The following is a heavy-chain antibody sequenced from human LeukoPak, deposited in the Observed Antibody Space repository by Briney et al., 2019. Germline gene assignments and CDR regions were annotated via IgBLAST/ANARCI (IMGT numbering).Heavy chain of an antibody. J-gene: IGHJ1*01. CDR1: GGSISSSN. Sequence: PSETLSLTCAVSGGSISSSNWWSWVRQAPGKGPEWVAAIWRTGDWTHYVDSVKGRFTISRDNAKNSLYLQMNSLRAEGTAVYYCATYSSLNRREFQYWGQGTLLTVSS. V-gene: IGHV3-23*05. CDR2: IWRTGDWT. D-gene: IGHD3-22*01. CDR3: ATYSSLNRREFQY.